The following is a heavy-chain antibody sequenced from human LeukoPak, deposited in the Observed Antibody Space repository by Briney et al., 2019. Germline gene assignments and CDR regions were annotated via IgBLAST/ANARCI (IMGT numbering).Heavy chain of an antibody. V-gene: IGHV3-23*01. CDR3: AKGLLVVSLVDS. J-gene: IGHJ4*02. CDR1: GFTFSSYA. CDR2: ISGNGDYT. D-gene: IGHD3-22*01. Sequence: GGSLRLSCAASGFTFSSYAMTWVRQASGKGLEWVSGISGNGDYTYYADSVKGRFTISRDNSKNTLYLQMNSLRAEDTAVYYCAKGLLVVSLVDSWGQGILVTVSS.